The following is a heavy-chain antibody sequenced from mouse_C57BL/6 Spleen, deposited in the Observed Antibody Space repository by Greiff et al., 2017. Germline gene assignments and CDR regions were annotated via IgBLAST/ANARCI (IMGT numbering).Heavy chain of an antibody. CDR1: GYTFTSYG. Sequence: VQLQQSGAELARPGASVKLSCKASGYTFTSYGISWVKQRTGQGLEWIGEIYPRNGNTYYNEKFKGKATLTADKSSSTAYMELRSLTSEDSAVYFCARIGNYLYAMDYWGQGTSVTVSS. V-gene: IGHV1-81*01. CDR2: IYPRNGNT. J-gene: IGHJ4*01. CDR3: ARIGNYLYAMDY. D-gene: IGHD1-1*01.